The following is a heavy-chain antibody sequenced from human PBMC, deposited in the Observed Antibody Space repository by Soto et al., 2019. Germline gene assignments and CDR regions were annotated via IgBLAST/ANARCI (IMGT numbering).Heavy chain of an antibody. CDR1: GGSISSSSYY. J-gene: IGHJ5*02. Sequence: QLQLQESGPGLVKPSETLSLTCTVSGGSISSSSYYWGWIRQPPGKGLEWIGSIYYSGSTYYNPSLKSRVTISVDTSKNQFSLKLSSVTAADTAVYYCARLRIAAAGTGWFDPWGQGTLVTVSS. V-gene: IGHV4-39*01. CDR3: ARLRIAAAGTGWFDP. CDR2: IYYSGST. D-gene: IGHD6-13*01.